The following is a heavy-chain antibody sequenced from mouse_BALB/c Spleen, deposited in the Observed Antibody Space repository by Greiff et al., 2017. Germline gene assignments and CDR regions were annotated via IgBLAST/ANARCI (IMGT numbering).Heavy chain of an antibody. V-gene: IGHV3-6*02. CDR2: ISYDGSN. CDR3: ATLHAMDY. Sequence: ESGPGLVKPSQSLSLTCSVTGYSITSGYYWNWIRQFPGNKLEWMGYISYDGSNNYNPSLKNRISITRDTSKNQFFLKLNSVTTEDTATYYCATLHAMDYWGQGTSVTVSS. CDR1: GYSITSGYY. J-gene: IGHJ4*01.